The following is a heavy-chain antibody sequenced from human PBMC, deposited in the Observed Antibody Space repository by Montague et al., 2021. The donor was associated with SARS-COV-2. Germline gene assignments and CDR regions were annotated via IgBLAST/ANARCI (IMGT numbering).Heavy chain of an antibody. Sequence: TLSLTCTVSGGSITGCNYYWHWICQCPGKDLDSIIFTHHAVSSFYTLSLRIRLTISIYTSAYQFYLNMISVTATDTAFYYCERGSMAGLIDRGPWGQGTVVTISS. D-gene: IGHD6-19*01. J-gene: IGHJ5*02. CDR3: ERGSMAGLIDRGP. V-gene: IGHV4-31*03. CDR1: GGSITGCNYY. CDR2: THHAVSS.